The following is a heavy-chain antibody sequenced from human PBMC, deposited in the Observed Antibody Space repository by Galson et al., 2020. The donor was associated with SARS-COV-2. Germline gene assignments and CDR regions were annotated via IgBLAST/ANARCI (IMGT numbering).Heavy chain of an antibody. V-gene: IGHV3-23*01. J-gene: IGHJ1*01. D-gene: IGHD3-10*01. Sequence: GGSLRLSCAASGFTFSGCAMSWVRQAPGRGLEWVSGISGGGDGTYYADSVKGRFIISRDNSKNTVYLQMNSLRGEDTAIYYCATYYYGSTEYFQHWGQGTLVTVSS. CDR2: ISGGGDGT. CDR1: GFTFSGCA. CDR3: ATYYYGSTEYFQH.